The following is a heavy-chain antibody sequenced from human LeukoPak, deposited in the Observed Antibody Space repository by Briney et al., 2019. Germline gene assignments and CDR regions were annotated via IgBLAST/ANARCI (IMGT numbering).Heavy chain of an antibody. J-gene: IGHJ3*02. CDR2: IYSGGST. CDR1: GFTVSSNY. Sequence: PGGSLRPSCAASGFTVSSNYMSWVRQAPGKGLEWVSVIYSGGSTYYADSVKGRSTISRDNSKNTLYLQMNSLRAEDTAVYYCARVDTAMDAFDIWGQGTMVTVSS. V-gene: IGHV3-53*01. CDR3: ARVDTAMDAFDI. D-gene: IGHD5-18*01.